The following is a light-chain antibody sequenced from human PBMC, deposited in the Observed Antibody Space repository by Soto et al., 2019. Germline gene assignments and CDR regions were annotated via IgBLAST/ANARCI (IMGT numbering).Light chain of an antibody. V-gene: IGLV2-14*03. CDR3: SSYTSSSTLKV. J-gene: IGLJ2*01. Sequence: QSALTQPASVSGSPGQSITISCTGTSSDVGGYNYVSWYQQHPGKAPKLMIYDVSIRPSGVSNRFSGSKSDNTASLTISGLQAEDEADYYCSSYTSSSTLKVFGGGTKLTVL. CDR2: DVS. CDR1: SSDVGGYNY.